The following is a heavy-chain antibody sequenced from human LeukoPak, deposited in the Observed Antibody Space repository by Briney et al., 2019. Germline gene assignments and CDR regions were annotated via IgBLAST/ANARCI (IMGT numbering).Heavy chain of an antibody. CDR1: GFTFSSYS. Sequence: GGSLRLSCAASGFTFSSYSMNWVRQAPGKGLEWVAVISYDGSNKYYADSVKGRFTISRDNSKNTLYLQMNSLRAEDTAVYYCAKGSRSYYGSGSYPELDYWGQGTLVTVSS. D-gene: IGHD3-10*01. J-gene: IGHJ4*02. CDR3: AKGSRSYYGSGSYPELDY. CDR2: ISYDGSNK. V-gene: IGHV3-30*18.